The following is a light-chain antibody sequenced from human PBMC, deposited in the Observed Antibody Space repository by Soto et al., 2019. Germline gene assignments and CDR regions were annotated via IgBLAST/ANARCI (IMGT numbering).Light chain of an antibody. J-gene: IGLJ1*01. CDR2: DDS. CDR1: NIGSDT. Sequence: SYELTQPPSVSVAPGETARITCGRNNIGSDTVHWYQQKPGQAPVVVVYDDSERPSGTPERISGSNSGDTATLTIRRVEAGGEADYYCLVWDSIGDNYVFGSGTKVTVL. CDR3: LVWDSIGDNYV. V-gene: IGLV3-21*02.